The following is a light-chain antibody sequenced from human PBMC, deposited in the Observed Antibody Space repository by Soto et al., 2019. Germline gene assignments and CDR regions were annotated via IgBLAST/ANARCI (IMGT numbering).Light chain of an antibody. CDR2: DAS. Sequence: EIVLTQSPATLSVSPGERATLSCRASQSVSGDLAWYHHKPGQAPRLLIYDASTRALDTPARFAGSGAGTEFTLTISSLQSEDFAVYFRQQYHNWPITFGQGTRLEIK. V-gene: IGKV3-15*01. J-gene: IGKJ5*01. CDR3: QQYHNWPIT. CDR1: QSVSGD.